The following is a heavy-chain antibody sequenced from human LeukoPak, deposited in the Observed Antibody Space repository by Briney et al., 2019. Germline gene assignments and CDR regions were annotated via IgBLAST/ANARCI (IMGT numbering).Heavy chain of an antibody. D-gene: IGHD2-21*01. V-gene: IGHV3-23*01. CDR2: ISDRGGGT. CDR1: GFTFNTYS. J-gene: IGHJ4*02. CDR3: DGACF. Sequence: PGGSLRLSCAASGFTFNTYSMNWPREAPGKGVECVSTISDRGGGTYYADSVKGRFTISRDNSKNTLYLQMNSLRAEDTAVYYCDGACFWGQGTLVTVAS.